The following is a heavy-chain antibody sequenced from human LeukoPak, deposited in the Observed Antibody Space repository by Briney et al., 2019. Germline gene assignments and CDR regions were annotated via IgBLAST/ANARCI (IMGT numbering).Heavy chain of an antibody. D-gene: IGHD5-12*01. V-gene: IGHV1-2*02. CDR3: ARDGYSGYDWVGFYYYGMDV. CDR2: INPNSGGT. J-gene: IGHJ6*02. Sequence: ASVKVSCKASGYTFTGYYMHWVRQAPGQGLEWMGWINPNSGGTNYAQKFQGRVTMTRDTSISTAYMELSRLRSDDTAVYYCARDGYSGYDWVGFYYYGMDVWGQGTTVTVSS. CDR1: GYTFTGYY.